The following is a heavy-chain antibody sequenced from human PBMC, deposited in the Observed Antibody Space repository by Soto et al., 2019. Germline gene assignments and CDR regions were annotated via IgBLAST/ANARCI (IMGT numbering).Heavy chain of an antibody. CDR3: ASSIAAAGIFAFDI. J-gene: IGHJ3*02. D-gene: IGHD6-13*01. CDR2: IYYSGST. Sequence: SETLSLTCTVSGGSISSYYWSWIRQPPGKGLEWIGYIYYSGSTNYNPSLKSRVTISVDTSKNQFSLKLSSVTAADTAVYYCASSIAAAGIFAFDIWGQGTMVTVSS. V-gene: IGHV4-59*08. CDR1: GGSISSYY.